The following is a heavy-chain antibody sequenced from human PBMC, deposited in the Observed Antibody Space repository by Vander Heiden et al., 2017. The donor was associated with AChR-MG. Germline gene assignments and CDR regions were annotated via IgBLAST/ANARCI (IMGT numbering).Heavy chain of an antibody. Sequence: VQPVQSGAEVKKPGASVKVSCKASGNPFTSCDNNWVRQATGQGLEWMGWMNPNSGNTGYAQKFQGRVTMTRNTSISTAYMELSSLRSEDTAVYYCSMMFRRCYSDYWCHVTLVTDSS. CDR3: SMMFRRCYSDY. D-gene: IGHD3-10*02. CDR2: MNPNSGNT. CDR1: GNPFTSCD. J-gene: IGHJ4*01. V-gene: IGHV1-8*01.